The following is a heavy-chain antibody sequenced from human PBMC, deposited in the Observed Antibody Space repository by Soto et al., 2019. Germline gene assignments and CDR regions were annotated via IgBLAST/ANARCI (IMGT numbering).Heavy chain of an antibody. CDR1: GGSVSSGSYY. Sequence: SETLSLSCTVSGGSVSSGSYYWSWIRQPPGKGLEWIGYIYYSGSTNYNPSLKSRVTISVDTSKNQFSLKLSSVTAADTAVYYCARDSLGAFAIWGQGTMVTVSS. V-gene: IGHV4-61*01. CDR2: IYYSGST. J-gene: IGHJ3*02. CDR3: ARDSLGAFAI. D-gene: IGHD7-27*01.